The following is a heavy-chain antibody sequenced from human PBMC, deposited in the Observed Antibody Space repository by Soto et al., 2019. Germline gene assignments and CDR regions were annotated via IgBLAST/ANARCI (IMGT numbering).Heavy chain of an antibody. CDR2: IIPIFGTA. D-gene: IGHD6-13*01. CDR3: ARDMKGIAAAGRPPQYGMDV. J-gene: IGHJ6*02. Sequence: SVKVSCKASGGTFSSYAISWVRQAPGQGLEWMGGIIPIFGTANYAQKFRGRVTITADESTSTAYMELSSLRSEDTAVYYCARDMKGIAAAGRPPQYGMDVWGQGTTVTVSS. V-gene: IGHV1-69*13. CDR1: GGTFSSYA.